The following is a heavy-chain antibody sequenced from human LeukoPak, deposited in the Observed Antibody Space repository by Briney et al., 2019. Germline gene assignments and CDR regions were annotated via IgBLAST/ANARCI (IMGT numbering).Heavy chain of an antibody. CDR3: ARHGSRHYDFWSGYHTPYDAFDI. J-gene: IGHJ3*02. CDR1: GHSFTSYW. D-gene: IGHD3-3*01. CDR2: IYPGDSET. V-gene: IGHV5-51*01. Sequence: GESLKISCKGSGHSFTSYWIGWVRQMPGKGLEWMGIIYPGDSETRYSPSFQGQVTISADQSIDTAYLQWSSLKASDTAMYYCARHGSRHYDFWSGYHTPYDAFDIWGQGTMVTVSS.